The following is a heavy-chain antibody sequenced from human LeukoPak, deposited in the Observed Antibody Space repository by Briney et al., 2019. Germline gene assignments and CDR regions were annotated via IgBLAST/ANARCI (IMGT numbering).Heavy chain of an antibody. Sequence: PGRSLRLSCAASGFTFSRYGMHWVRQAPGKGLEWVAFIRYDGSNKYYADSVKGRFTISRDNSKNTLYLQMNSLRAEDTAVYYCAKDHEYSSSGGYWGQGTLVTVSS. V-gene: IGHV3-30*02. CDR3: AKDHEYSSSGGY. CDR1: GFTFSRYG. CDR2: IRYDGSNK. D-gene: IGHD6-6*01. J-gene: IGHJ4*02.